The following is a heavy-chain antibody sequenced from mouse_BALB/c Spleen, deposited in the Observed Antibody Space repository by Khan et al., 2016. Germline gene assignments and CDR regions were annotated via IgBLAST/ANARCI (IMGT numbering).Heavy chain of an antibody. CDR1: GYTFSSYW. CDR3: ARTDRRGYFDY. CDR2: ILPGSGST. V-gene: IGHV1-9*01. Sequence: QVQLKESGAELMKPGASVKISCKATGYTFSSYWIVWVKQRPGHGLEWIGEILPGSGSTNYNEKFRGKATFTADTSSNTAYMQLSSLTSEDSAVHYCARTDRRGYFDYWGQGTTLTVSS. J-gene: IGHJ2*01.